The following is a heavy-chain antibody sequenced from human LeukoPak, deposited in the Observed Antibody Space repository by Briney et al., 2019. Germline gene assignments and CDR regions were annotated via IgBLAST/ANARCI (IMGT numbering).Heavy chain of an antibody. V-gene: IGHV1-69*13. J-gene: IGHJ4*02. CDR3: ARGKLGYSYYFDY. CDR2: IIPIFGTA. D-gene: IGHD6-6*01. Sequence: SVKVSCKASGGTFSSYTISWVRQAPGQGLEWMGGIIPIFGTANYAQKFQGTVTITADESTSTAYMELSSLRSEDTAVYYCARGKLGYSYYFDYWGQGTLVTVSS. CDR1: GGTFSSYT.